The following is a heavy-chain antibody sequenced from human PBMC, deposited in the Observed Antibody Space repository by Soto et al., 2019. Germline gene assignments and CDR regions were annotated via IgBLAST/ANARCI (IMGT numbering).Heavy chain of an antibody. CDR3: VSGDRAAFDL. J-gene: IGHJ3*01. V-gene: IGHV3-74*01. CDR1: GFTFSYYW. CDR2: IHSDGSST. Sequence: EVQLLESGGGLVQPGESLRLSCAASGFTFSYYWMHWVREVSGMGLVWVSRIHSDGSSTTYADSVKGRFTISRDNARNTVYLQMNSLRAEDTVVYFCVSGDRAAFDLWGQVTVLTVS. D-gene: IGHD3-10*01.